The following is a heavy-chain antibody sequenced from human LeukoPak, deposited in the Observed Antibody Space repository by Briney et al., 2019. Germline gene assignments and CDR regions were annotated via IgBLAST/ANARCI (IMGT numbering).Heavy chain of an antibody. CDR3: ARGDYDDAFDI. V-gene: IGHV4-59*01. CDR1: GGSISSYY. J-gene: IGHJ3*02. Sequence: SETLSLTCTVSGGSISSYYWSWIRQPPGKGLEWIGYIHYSGSTNYNPSLKSRVTISVDTSKNQFSLKLSSVTAADTAVYYCARGDYDDAFDIWGQGTMVTVSS. CDR2: IHYSGST. D-gene: IGHD3-22*01.